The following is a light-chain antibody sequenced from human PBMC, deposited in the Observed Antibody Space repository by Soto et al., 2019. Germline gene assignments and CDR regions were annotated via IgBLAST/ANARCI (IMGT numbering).Light chain of an antibody. J-gene: IGKJ4*01. CDR3: QQYDNLPLDHGGLT. CDR2: DAS. V-gene: IGKV1-33*01. Sequence: DIQMTQSPSSLSASVGDRVTITCQASQDISNYLNWYQQKPGKAPKLLIYDASNLETGVPSRFSGSGSGTDFTFTISSLQPEDIATYYCQQYDNLPLDHGGLTFGGGTKVEIK. CDR1: QDISNY.